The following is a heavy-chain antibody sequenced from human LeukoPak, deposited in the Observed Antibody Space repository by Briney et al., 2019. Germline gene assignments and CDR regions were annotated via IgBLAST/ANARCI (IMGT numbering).Heavy chain of an antibody. CDR1: GFSLSTSGMC. J-gene: IGHJ5*02. D-gene: IGHD6-6*01. V-gene: IGHV2-70*11. CDR3: ARTSRSTSSGTHGFDP. CDR2: SDWDDYK. Sequence: SGPALVNPTQTLTLTCTFSGFSLSTSGMCVSWIRQAPGKALEWLARSDWDDYKYYSTSLKTRLTISKDTSKNQVVLTMTNMDPVDTATYYCARTSRSTSSGTHGFDPWGQGNLVTVSS.